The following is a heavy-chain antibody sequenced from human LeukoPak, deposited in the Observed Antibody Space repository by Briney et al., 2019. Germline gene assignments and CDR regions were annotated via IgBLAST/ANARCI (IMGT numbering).Heavy chain of an antibody. V-gene: IGHV3-53*01. J-gene: IGHJ4*02. Sequence: GGSLGLSCTVSGFTVSSNSMSWVRQAPGKGLEWVSFIYSGGNTHYSDSVKGRFTISRDNSKSTLYLQMNSLRADDTAVYYCARRAGEYSHPYDYWGQGTLVTVSS. CDR1: GFTVSSNS. D-gene: IGHD4-17*01. CDR3: ARRAGEYSHPYDY. CDR2: IYSGGNT.